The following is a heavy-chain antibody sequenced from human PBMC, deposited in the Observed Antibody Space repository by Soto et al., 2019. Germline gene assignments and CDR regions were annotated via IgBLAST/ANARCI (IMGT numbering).Heavy chain of an antibody. V-gene: IGHV4-59*11. D-gene: IGHD2-15*01. CDR1: GGSISSHY. Sequence: SETLSLTCTVSGGSISSHYWSWIRQPPGQGLEWIGYVYYSGSTNYNPSLKSRVTISVDTSKSQFSLKLSSVTAADTAVYYCAREREYCSGGSCYSIGYYYYMDVWGKGTTVTVS. CDR2: VYYSGST. J-gene: IGHJ6*03. CDR3: AREREYCSGGSCYSIGYYYYMDV.